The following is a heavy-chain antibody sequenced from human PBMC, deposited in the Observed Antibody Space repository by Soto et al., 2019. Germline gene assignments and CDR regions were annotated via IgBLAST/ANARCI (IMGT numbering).Heavy chain of an antibody. Sequence: VQSGAAVSKPGSSVKVSCKASGGTFGIYAIGWVXXXXXXGLEWMGGIIPAFGTTKNAQKFQDRVDMTADESTNTVYMELRGLRFDDTAVYYCARVPRQMLYGPTRNGMDVWGQGTTLIVSS. CDR1: GGTFGIYA. CDR3: ARVPRQMLYGPTRNGMDV. CDR2: IIPAFGTT. J-gene: IGHJ6*02. D-gene: IGHD2-2*02. V-gene: IGHV1-69*01.